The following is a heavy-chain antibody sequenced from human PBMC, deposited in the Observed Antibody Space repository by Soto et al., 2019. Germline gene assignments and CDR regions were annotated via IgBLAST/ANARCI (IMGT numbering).Heavy chain of an antibody. CDR3: ARSEATALDY. CDR2: AHHGGRT. Sequence: QVQLQESGPGLVKPSGTLSLTCTVSGDSMSSSNWWNWVRQPPGKGLEWIGEAHHGGRTNYNPSLKSRVTISVDRSQNHFSLQMTSVTAADTAVYYCARSEATALDYWGQGTLVTVSS. CDR1: GDSMSSSNW. J-gene: IGHJ4*02. V-gene: IGHV4-4*02.